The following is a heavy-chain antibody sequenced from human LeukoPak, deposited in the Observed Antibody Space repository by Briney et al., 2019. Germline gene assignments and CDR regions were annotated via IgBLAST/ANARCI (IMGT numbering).Heavy chain of an antibody. CDR1: GGSISSYY. J-gene: IGHJ4*02. D-gene: IGHD6-13*01. CDR2: TYYSGST. Sequence: SETLSLTCTVSGGSISSYYWSWIRQPPGKGLEWIGYTYYSGSTNYNPSLKSRVTISVDTSKNQFSLKLSSVTAADTAVYYCARLSSGSSSWYDIDYWGQGTLVTVSS. CDR3: ARLSSGSSSWYDIDY. V-gene: IGHV4-59*08.